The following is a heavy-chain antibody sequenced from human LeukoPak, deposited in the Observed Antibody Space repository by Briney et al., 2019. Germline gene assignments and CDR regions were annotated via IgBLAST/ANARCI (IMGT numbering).Heavy chain of an antibody. CDR3: ATDLSRGRPATFDY. CDR2: FDPEDGET. Sequence: ASVKVSCKVSGYTLTELSMHWVRQAPGKGLEWMGGFDPEDGETIYAQKFQGRVTMTEDTSTDTAYMELSSLRSEDTAVYYCATDLSRGRPATFDYWGQGTLVTVSS. CDR1: GYTLTELS. V-gene: IGHV1-24*01. D-gene: IGHD3-10*01. J-gene: IGHJ4*02.